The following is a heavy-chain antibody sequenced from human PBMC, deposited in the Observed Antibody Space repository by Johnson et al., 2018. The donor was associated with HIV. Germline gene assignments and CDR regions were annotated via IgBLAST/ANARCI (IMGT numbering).Heavy chain of an antibody. D-gene: IGHD6-13*01. Sequence: VQLVESGGGLVQPGGSLRLSCAASGFTVSSNYMSWVRQAPGKGLEWVSVIYSGGSTYYADSVKGRFTISRDNSKNTVYLQMNSLRAEDTAVYYCARARYTSDWYLYDAFDLWGQGTMVIVSS. CDR3: ARARYTSDWYLYDAFDL. J-gene: IGHJ3*01. CDR1: GFTVSSNY. V-gene: IGHV3-66*01. CDR2: IYSGGST.